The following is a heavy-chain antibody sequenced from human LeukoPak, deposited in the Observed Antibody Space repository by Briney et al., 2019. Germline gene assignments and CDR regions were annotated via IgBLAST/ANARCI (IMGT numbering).Heavy chain of an antibody. J-gene: IGHJ4*02. D-gene: IGHD2-2*01. Sequence: ASVKVSCKASGGTFSSYAISWVRQAPGQGLEWMGGIIPIFGTANYAQKFQGRVAITADESTSTAYMELSSLRSEDTAVYYCARDHCSSTSPCGTLGYWGQGTLVTVSS. CDR2: IIPIFGTA. CDR3: ARDHCSSTSPCGTLGY. CDR1: GGTFSSYA. V-gene: IGHV1-69*13.